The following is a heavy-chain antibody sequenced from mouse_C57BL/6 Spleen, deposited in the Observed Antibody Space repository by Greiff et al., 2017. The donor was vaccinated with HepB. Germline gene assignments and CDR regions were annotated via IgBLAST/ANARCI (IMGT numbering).Heavy chain of an antibody. CDR3: ARLTTVVAMDY. Sequence: EVQLQQSGPELVKPGDSVKISCKASGYSFTGYFMNWVMQSHGKSLEWIGRINPYNGDTFYNQKFKGKATLTVDKSSSTAHMELRSLTSEDSAVYYCARLTTVVAMDYWGQGTSVTVSS. CDR1: GYSFTGYF. V-gene: IGHV1-20*01. D-gene: IGHD1-1*01. J-gene: IGHJ4*01. CDR2: INPYNGDT.